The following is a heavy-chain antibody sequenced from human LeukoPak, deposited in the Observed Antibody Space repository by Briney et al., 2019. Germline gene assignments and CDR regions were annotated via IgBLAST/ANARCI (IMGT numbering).Heavy chain of an antibody. V-gene: IGHV1-46*02. CDR1: GYTFNSYY. CDR3: ATPVPRRETAMVLTY. J-gene: IGHJ4*02. CDR2: INPNGGST. D-gene: IGHD5-18*01. Sequence: ASVKVSCSASGYTFNSYYMHWVRQPPGQGLEWIGIINPNGGSTSYAQKFQGRVTTTGDTSTSTVYMEMSSLRSEYTAVYYCATPVPRRETAMVLTYWGQGTLVTVSS.